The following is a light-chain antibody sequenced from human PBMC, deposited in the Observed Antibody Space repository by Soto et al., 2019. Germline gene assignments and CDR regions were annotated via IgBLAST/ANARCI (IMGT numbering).Light chain of an antibody. CDR1: QSVSSY. Sequence: EIVLRQSPATLSLSPGERATLSCRASQSVSSYLAWYQQKPGQAPSLLIYDASNRATGIPARFSGSGSGTDFTLTISSLEPEDFAVYYCQQRSNWPRGTFGQGTKVDIK. V-gene: IGKV3-11*01. CDR2: DAS. J-gene: IGKJ1*01. CDR3: QQRSNWPRGT.